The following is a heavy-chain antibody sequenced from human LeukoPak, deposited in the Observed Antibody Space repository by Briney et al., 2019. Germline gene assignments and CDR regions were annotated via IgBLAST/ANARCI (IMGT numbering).Heavy chain of an antibody. V-gene: IGHV3-11*01. CDR1: GFTFSDYY. J-gene: IGHJ5*02. CDR3: ARVLREWLLFGWFDP. CDR2: ISSSGSTI. D-gene: IGHD3-3*01. Sequence: GGSLRLSCAASGFTFSDYYMSWIRQAPGKGLDWISYISSSGSTIYYADSVKGRFTISRDNAKNSLYLQMNSLRAEDTAVYYCARVLREWLLFGWFDPWSQGTLVTVSS.